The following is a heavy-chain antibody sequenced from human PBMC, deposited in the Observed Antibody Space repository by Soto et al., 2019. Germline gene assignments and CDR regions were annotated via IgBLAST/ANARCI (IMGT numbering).Heavy chain of an antibody. CDR3: ARSYGSGSYYNGCDY. CDR1: GFTFSSYA. CDR2: ISYDGSNK. V-gene: IGHV3-30-3*01. J-gene: IGHJ4*02. D-gene: IGHD3-10*01. Sequence: QVQLVESGGGVVQPGRSLRLSCAASGFTFSSYAMHWVRQAPGKGLEWVAVISYDGSNKYYADSVKGRFTISRDNSKNTLYLQMNSLRAEDTAVYYCARSYGSGSYYNGCDYWGQGTLVTVSS.